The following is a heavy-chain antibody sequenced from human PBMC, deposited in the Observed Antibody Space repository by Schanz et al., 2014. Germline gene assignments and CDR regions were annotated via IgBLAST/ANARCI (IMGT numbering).Heavy chain of an antibody. D-gene: IGHD2-21*01. CDR3: ARDRLECGAECYSVEVFEI. Sequence: QVQLVQSGAEVKKPGSSVKVSCKASGGTFSSYSISWVRQAPGQGLEWMGRIIPILGIANYAQKFQGRVTNTADTSTTTAYMELSGLRSEDTAVYYCARDRLECGAECYSVEVFEIWGQGTLXIVSA. J-gene: IGHJ4*02. V-gene: IGHV1-69*04. CDR2: IIPILGIA. CDR1: GGTFSSYS.